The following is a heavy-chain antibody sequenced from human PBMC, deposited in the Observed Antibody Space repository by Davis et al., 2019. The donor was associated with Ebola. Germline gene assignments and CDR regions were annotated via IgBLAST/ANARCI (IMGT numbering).Heavy chain of an antibody. J-gene: IGHJ6*02. V-gene: IGHV4-4*07. Sequence: SETLSLTCTVSGGSISSHYWSWIRQPAGKGLEWIGRIYTSGSTNYNPSLKSRVTMSVDTSKNQFSLKLSSVTAADTAVYYCAREGWSEALYYYYYGMDVWGQGTTVTVSS. D-gene: IGHD3-3*01. CDR2: IYTSGST. CDR3: AREGWSEALYYYYYGMDV. CDR1: GGSISSHY.